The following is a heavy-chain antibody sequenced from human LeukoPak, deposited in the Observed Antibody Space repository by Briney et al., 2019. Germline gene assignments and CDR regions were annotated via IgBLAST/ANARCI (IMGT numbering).Heavy chain of an antibody. Sequence: SGTLSLTCTVSGGSISGYYWTWIRQLPGKGLEWIGYIYNSGITNYNPSLKSRVTVSVDTSKNQFSLRLTSVTAADTAVYYCARSVPSLDYLFDSWGHGTLVTVSS. CDR3: ARSVPSLDYLFDS. CDR1: GGSISGYY. J-gene: IGHJ5*01. CDR2: IYNSGIT. D-gene: IGHD4-11*01. V-gene: IGHV4-59*08.